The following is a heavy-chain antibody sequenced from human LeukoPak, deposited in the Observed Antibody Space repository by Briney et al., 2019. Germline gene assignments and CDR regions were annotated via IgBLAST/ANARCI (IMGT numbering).Heavy chain of an antibody. CDR3: ARQQGSSSWYLPYYYYYMDV. CDR1: GFTFSSYW. J-gene: IGHJ6*03. D-gene: IGHD6-13*01. CDR2: IKQDGSEK. V-gene: IGHV3-7*01. Sequence: GGSLRLSCAASGFTFSSYWMSWVRQAPGKGLEWVANIKQDGSEKYYVDSVKGRFTISRDNAKNSLYLQMNSLRAEDTAVYYCARQQGSSSWYLPYYYYYMDVWGKGTTVTVSS.